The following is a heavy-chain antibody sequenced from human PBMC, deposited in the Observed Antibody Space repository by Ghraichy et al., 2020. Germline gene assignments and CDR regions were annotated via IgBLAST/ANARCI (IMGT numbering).Heavy chain of an antibody. D-gene: IGHD3-10*01. CDR3: ATSTPRDSPYSYGSGSPMDYYGLDV. CDR2: IYYSGST. V-gene: IGHV4-59*08. CDR1: GGSISSYC. Sequence: SETLSLTCTVSGGSISSYCCSWIRQPPGKGLEWIGYIYYSGSTKYNPSLKSRVTISGDTSKNHFSLKLTSVTAADTAVYYCATSTPRDSPYSYGSGSPMDYYGLDVWGQGTTVTVSS. J-gene: IGHJ6*02.